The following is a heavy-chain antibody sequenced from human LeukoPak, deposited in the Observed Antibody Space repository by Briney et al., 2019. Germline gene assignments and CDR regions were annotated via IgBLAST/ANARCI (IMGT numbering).Heavy chain of an antibody. D-gene: IGHD2-2*01. CDR2: IGSSSSYI. V-gene: IGHV3-21*01. Sequence: PGGSLRLSCAASGFTFSSYSMNWVRQAPGKGLEWVSSIGSSSSYIYYADSVKGRFTISRDNAKNSLYLQMNSLRAEDTAVYYCARDRLSTIDYWGQGTLVTVSS. CDR1: GFTFSSYS. CDR3: ARDRLSTIDY. J-gene: IGHJ4*02.